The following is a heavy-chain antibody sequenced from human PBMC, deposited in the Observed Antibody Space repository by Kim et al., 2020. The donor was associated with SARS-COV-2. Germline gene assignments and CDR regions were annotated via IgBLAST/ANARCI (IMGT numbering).Heavy chain of an antibody. V-gene: IGHV4-31*03. Sequence: SETLSLTCTVSGGSISSGGYYWSWIRQHPGKGLEWIGYIYYSGSTYYNPSLKSRVTISVDTSKNQFSLKLSSVTAADTAVYYCARVPLLNPAFEKQQLVRGAFDIWGQGTMVTVSS. J-gene: IGHJ3*02. CDR2: IYYSGST. D-gene: IGHD6-13*01. CDR1: GGSISSGGYY. CDR3: ARVPLLNPAFEKQQLVRGAFDI.